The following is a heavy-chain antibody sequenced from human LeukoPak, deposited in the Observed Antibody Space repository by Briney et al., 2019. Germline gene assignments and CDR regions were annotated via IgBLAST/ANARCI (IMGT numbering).Heavy chain of an antibody. CDR2: ISWNSGSI. Sequence: PGGSLRLSCAASGFTFSSYAMHWVRQAPGKGLEWVSGISWNSGSIGYADSVKGRFTISRDNAKNSLYLQMNSLRAEDTALYYCAKDRYSGSYYQTFDYWGQGTLVTVSS. V-gene: IGHV3-9*01. D-gene: IGHD1-26*01. CDR1: GFTFSSYA. J-gene: IGHJ4*02. CDR3: AKDRYSGSYYQTFDY.